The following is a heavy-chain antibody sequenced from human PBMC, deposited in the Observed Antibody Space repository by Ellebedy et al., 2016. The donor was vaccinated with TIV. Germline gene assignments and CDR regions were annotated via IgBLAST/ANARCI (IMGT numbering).Heavy chain of an antibody. V-gene: IGHV3-7*01. CDR2: IKQDGSEK. CDR3: ARAIGGDYFDY. D-gene: IGHD1-26*01. Sequence: GGSLRLSCAASGFTFSSYWMSWVRQAPGKGLEWVANIKQDGSEKYYVDSVKGRFTISRDNAKNSLYLEMNSLRAEDTAVYYCARAIGGDYFDYWGQGTLVTVSS. J-gene: IGHJ4*02. CDR1: GFTFSSYW.